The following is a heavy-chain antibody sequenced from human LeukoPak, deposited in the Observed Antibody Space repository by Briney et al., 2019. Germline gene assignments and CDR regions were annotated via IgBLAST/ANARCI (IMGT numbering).Heavy chain of an antibody. V-gene: IGHV1-46*01. CDR2: INPSGGST. Sequence: ASVKVSCKASGYTFTSYYMHWVRQAPGQGLEGMGIINPSGGSTNYAQKFQGRVTVTRDMSTSTVYMELSSLRSEDTAVYYCARDYGGRTFDYWGQGTLVTVSS. D-gene: IGHD3-16*01. J-gene: IGHJ4*02. CDR3: ARDYGGRTFDY. CDR1: GYTFTSYY.